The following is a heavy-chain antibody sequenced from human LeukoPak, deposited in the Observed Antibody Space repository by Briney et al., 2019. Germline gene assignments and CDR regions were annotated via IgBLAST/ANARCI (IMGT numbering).Heavy chain of an antibody. V-gene: IGHV3-20*04. CDR1: GFTFDDYG. CDR3: ARGLYCSSTSCYDYYYYYMDV. D-gene: IGHD2-2*01. Sequence: GGSLRLSCAASGFTFDDYGMSWVRQAPGKGLEWVSGINWNGGSTGYADSVKGRLTISRDNAKNSLYLQMNSLRAEDTALYYCARGLYCSSTSCYDYYYYYMDVWGKGTTVTVSS. CDR2: INWNGGST. J-gene: IGHJ6*03.